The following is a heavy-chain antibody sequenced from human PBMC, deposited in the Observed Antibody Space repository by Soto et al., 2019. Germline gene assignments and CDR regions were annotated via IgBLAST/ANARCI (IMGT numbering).Heavy chain of an antibody. V-gene: IGHV3-7*02. CDR2: TNTEGIGA. CDR1: GFTFSSYW. D-gene: IGHD3-10*01. CDR3: VNFHFFSGSYLNY. Sequence: GXSLRLSCAASGFTFSSYWMSWVRQAPGKGLEWVANTNTEGIGAYYEDSVQGRFTISINNAKNSLYLQMNSLSVEDSAVYYCVNFHFFSGSYLNYWGQGTLVTVSS. J-gene: IGHJ4*02.